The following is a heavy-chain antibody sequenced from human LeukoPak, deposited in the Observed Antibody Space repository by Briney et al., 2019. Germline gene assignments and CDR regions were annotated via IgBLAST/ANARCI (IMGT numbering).Heavy chain of an antibody. CDR3: TRDGVAAGLYFDC. CDR1: GFPFSAYW. V-gene: IGHV3-7*03. CDR2: INQVGSEK. D-gene: IGHD6-13*01. Sequence: GGSVRLSCAASGFPFSAYWMNWVRQAPGKGLEWVASINQVGSEKYYVDSVKGRFTISRDNAKTSLYLQMNSLRAEDTAVYYCTRDGVAAGLYFDCWGQGTLVTVSS. J-gene: IGHJ4*02.